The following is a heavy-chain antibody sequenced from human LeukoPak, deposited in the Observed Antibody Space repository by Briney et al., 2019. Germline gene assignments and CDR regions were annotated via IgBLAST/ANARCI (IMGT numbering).Heavy chain of an antibody. V-gene: IGHV1-69*05. CDR2: IIPIFGTA. J-gene: IGHJ3*02. D-gene: IGHD3-22*01. CDR3: AGERDSSSYAFDI. CDR1: GGTFSSYA. Sequence: ASVKVSCKASGGTFSSYAISWVRQAPGQGLEWMGRIIPIFGTANYAQMFQGRVTITTDESTSTAYMELSSLRSEDTAVYYCAGERDSSSYAFDIWGQGTMVTVSS.